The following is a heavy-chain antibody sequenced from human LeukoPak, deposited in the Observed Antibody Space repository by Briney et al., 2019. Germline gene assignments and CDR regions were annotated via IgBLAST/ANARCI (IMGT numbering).Heavy chain of an antibody. CDR1: GYTFTSYD. CDR3: ARAAAGPYYFDY. CDR2: MNPNSGNT. V-gene: IGHV1-8*01. Sequence: GASVKVSCKASGYTFTSYDINWVRQATGQGLEWMGWMNPNSGNTGYAQKFQGRVSMTRNTSISTAYMELSSLRSEDTAVYYCARAAAGPYYFDYWGQGTLVTVSS. J-gene: IGHJ4*02. D-gene: IGHD6-13*01.